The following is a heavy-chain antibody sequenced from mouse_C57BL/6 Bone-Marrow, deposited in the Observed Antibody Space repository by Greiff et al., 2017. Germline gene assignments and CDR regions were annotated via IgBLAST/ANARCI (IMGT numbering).Heavy chain of an antibody. V-gene: IGHV3-8*01. CDR2: ISYSGST. D-gene: IGHD2-3*01. CDR1: GYSITSDY. J-gene: IGHJ2*01. Sequence: EVHLVESGPGLAKPSQTLYLTCSVTGYSITSDYWNWIRKFPGNKLAYMGYISYSGSTYYNPSLKSRISITRDTSKNQYYLQLNSVTTEDTATYYCARTPDIGYYDYFDYWGQGTTLTVSS. CDR3: ARTPDIGYYDYFDY.